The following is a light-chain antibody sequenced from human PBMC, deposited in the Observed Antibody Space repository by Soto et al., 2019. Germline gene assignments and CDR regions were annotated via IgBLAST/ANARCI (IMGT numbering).Light chain of an antibody. Sequence: EAVMTQSPATLSLSPGERATLSCRASQSVSSYLAWYQQKPGQAPRLLIYDASTRATGIPDRFSGGGSGTEFTLTISSLQSEDFVVYYCQQYNSWPPITFGQGTRLENK. CDR2: DAS. V-gene: IGKV3-15*01. CDR3: QQYNSWPPIT. CDR1: QSVSSY. J-gene: IGKJ5*01.